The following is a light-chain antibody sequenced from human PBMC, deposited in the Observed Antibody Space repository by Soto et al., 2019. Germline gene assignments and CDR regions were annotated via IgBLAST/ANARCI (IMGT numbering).Light chain of an antibody. CDR2: QTS. Sequence: EIVLTPSPATLSSFPGDRVTLSCRASQYINTRLAWYQHRPGQAPRLLIYQTSIRAAGIPARFSASGSGTEFTLTISSLQSEDFAVYYCQQYNNWPRTFGQGTKVDIK. CDR3: QQYNNWPRT. CDR1: QYINTR. J-gene: IGKJ1*01. V-gene: IGKV3D-15*01.